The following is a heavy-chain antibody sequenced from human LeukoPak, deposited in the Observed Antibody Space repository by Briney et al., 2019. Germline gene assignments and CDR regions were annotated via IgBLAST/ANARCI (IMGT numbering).Heavy chain of an antibody. CDR1: GFTFSSYS. D-gene: IGHD2-2*01. Sequence: KPGGSLRLSCAASGFTFSSYSMNWVRQAPGKGLEWVSSISSSSSYIYYADSVKGRFTISRDNAKNSLYLQTNSLRAEDTAVYYCARERVPAAGSDAFDIWGQGTMVTVSS. CDR2: ISSSSSYI. V-gene: IGHV3-21*01. CDR3: ARERVPAAGSDAFDI. J-gene: IGHJ3*02.